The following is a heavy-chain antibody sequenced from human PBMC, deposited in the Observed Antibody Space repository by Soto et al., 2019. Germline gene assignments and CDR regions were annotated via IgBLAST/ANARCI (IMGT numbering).Heavy chain of an antibody. CDR1: GVSLTGYH. D-gene: IGHD6-6*01. J-gene: IGHJ4*02. V-gene: IGHV4-59*01. CDR3: ARGVAARRPIDY. CDR2: VYYSGSV. Sequence: LSLTCNVSGVSLTGYHWNWIRQPPGKTLEWIGFVYYSGSVSYNPSLKGRASISVDRSKNQFSLRLTPVTAADTAVYYCARGVAARRPIDYWGQGALVTVSS.